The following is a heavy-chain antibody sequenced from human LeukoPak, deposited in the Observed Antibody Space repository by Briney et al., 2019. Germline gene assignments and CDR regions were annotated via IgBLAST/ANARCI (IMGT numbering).Heavy chain of an antibody. Sequence: SETLSLTCAVSGGSFSGYYWTWIRQPPGKGLEWIGEINHSGGANYNPSLKSRVTISLDTSKSQFSLKLSSVTAADTAVYYCARGQGTVTTHWGQGTLVTVSS. D-gene: IGHD4-17*01. CDR3: ARGQGTVTTH. CDR2: INHSGGA. CDR1: GGSFSGYY. J-gene: IGHJ4*02. V-gene: IGHV4-34*01.